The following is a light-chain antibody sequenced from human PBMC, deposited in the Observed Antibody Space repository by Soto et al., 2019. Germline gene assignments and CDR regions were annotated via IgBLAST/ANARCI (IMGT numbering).Light chain of an antibody. CDR1: SSNIGGNS. V-gene: IGLV1-51*01. CDR2: DDN. Sequence: VMTQPPSVSAAPGQKVTISCSGSSSNIGGNSVSWYQQLPGTAPKLLIYDDNKRPSGIPDRFSGSKSGTSATLGITGFQTGDEADYYCGSWDSSLSAYVFGTGTKVTVL. J-gene: IGLJ1*01. CDR3: GSWDSSLSAYV.